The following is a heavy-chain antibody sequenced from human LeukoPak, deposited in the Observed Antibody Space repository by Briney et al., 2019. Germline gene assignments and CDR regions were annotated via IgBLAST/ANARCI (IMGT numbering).Heavy chain of an antibody. Sequence: GGSLRLSCAASGFTVSSNDMSWVRQAPGKGLECISVIYSGGSTDYADSVKGRLTISRDNSKNTLYLQMNSLRAEDTAVYYCTTEGVVPAADNWFDPWGQGTLVTVSS. CDR2: IYSGGST. CDR3: TTEGVVPAADNWFDP. D-gene: IGHD2-2*01. J-gene: IGHJ5*02. CDR1: GFTVSSND. V-gene: IGHV3-53*01.